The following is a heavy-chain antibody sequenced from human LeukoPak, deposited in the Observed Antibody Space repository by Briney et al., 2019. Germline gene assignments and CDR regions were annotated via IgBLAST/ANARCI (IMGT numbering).Heavy chain of an antibody. D-gene: IGHD3-16*01. V-gene: IGHV4-39*07. CDR2: IYYSGST. Sequence: SETLSLTCTVSGGSISSSSYYWGWIRQPPGKGLEWIGSIYYSGSTYYNPSLKSRVTISVDTSKNQFSLKLSSVTAADTAVYYCARESWGGTIVFDWGQGTLVTVSS. J-gene: IGHJ4*02. CDR3: ARESWGGTIVFD. CDR1: GGSISSSSYY.